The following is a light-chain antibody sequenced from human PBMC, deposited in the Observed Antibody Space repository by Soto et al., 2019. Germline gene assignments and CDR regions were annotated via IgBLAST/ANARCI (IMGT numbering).Light chain of an antibody. CDR2: GAS. CDR3: QQYGSSPGT. Sequence: EIVLTQSPGTLSLSPGERATLSCRASQSVSSSYLAWYQQKPGQAPRLLIYGASIRATGIPDRFSGSGSGTDFTLPIGRLEPEDFAVYYCQQYGSSPGTCGQGTKVELK. V-gene: IGKV3-20*01. CDR1: QSVSSSY. J-gene: IGKJ1*01.